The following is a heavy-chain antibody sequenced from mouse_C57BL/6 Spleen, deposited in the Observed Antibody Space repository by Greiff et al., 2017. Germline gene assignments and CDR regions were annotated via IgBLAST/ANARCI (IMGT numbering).Heavy chain of an antibody. Sequence: VQLQQPGAELVMPGASVKLSCKASGYTFTSYWMHWVKQRPGQGLEWIGEIDPSDSYTNYNQKFKGKSTLTVDKSSSTAYMQLSSLTSEDSAVYYCARRYGSSLYYFDYWGQGTTLTVSS. CDR3: ARRYGSSLYYFDY. V-gene: IGHV1-69*01. CDR2: IDPSDSYT. CDR1: GYTFTSYW. D-gene: IGHD1-1*01. J-gene: IGHJ2*01.